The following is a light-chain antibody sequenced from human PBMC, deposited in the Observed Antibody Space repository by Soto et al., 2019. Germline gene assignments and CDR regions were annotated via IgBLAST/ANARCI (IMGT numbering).Light chain of an antibody. CDR3: LQDYNYPRA. V-gene: IGKV1-6*01. Sequence: AIQMTQSPSSLSASVRDRVTITCRATQGIRNELGWYQQRPGKAPKLLIYAASSLQSGVPSRFSGSASGTDFTLTISSLQPEDFATYYCLQDYNYPRAFGQGTKVDIK. CDR2: AAS. CDR1: QGIRNE. J-gene: IGKJ1*01.